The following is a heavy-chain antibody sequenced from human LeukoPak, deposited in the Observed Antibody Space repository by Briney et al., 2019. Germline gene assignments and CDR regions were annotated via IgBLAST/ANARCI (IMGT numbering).Heavy chain of an antibody. CDR2: IWYDGSNK. D-gene: IGHD3-16*01. Sequence: GGSLRLSCAASGFTFSNYGMHWVRQAPGKGLEWVAVIWYDGSNKYYADSVKGRFTISRDNSKNTLYLQMNSLRAEDTAVYYCARDLFDYEYGELWGQGTLVTVSS. CDR1: GFTFSNYG. V-gene: IGHV3-33*01. J-gene: IGHJ4*02. CDR3: ARDLFDYEYGEL.